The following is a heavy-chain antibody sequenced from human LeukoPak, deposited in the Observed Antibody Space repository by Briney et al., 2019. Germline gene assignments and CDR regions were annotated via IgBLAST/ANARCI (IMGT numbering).Heavy chain of an antibody. V-gene: IGHV4-59*08. Sequence: SETLSLTCTVSGGSINNYYWSWIRQPPGEGLEWIAYIYYTVSPNYNPSLKTRVTISVDTSKNHFSLRLNSVTAADTAVYYCAGFSKYHDSSAHYLDYWGQGILVTVSS. D-gene: IGHD3-22*01. CDR1: GGSINNYY. CDR2: IYYTVSP. CDR3: AGFSKYHDSSAHYLDY. J-gene: IGHJ4*02.